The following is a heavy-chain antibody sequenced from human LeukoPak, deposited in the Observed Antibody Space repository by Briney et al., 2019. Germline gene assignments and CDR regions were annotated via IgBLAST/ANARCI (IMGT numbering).Heavy chain of an antibody. CDR1: GYTFTGYY. CDR3: ARGEYELLGDY. Sequence: ASVKVSCKASGYTFTGYYMHWVRQAPGQGLEWMGWINPNSGGTNYAQKFQGRVTMTRDTSISTAYMELRSLRSDDTAVYCARGEYELLGDYWGQGTLVTVSS. D-gene: IGHD2-2*01. CDR2: INPNSGGT. J-gene: IGHJ4*02. V-gene: IGHV1-2*02.